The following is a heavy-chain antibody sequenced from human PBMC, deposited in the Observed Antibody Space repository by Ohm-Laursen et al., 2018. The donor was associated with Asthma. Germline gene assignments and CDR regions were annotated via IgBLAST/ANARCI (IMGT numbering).Heavy chain of an antibody. CDR1: GFTFNTYS. Sequence: SLRLSCAAPGFTFNTYSMNWVRQAPGKGLEWVSSINSNSHYIYYADSVKGRFTISRDNAKNSLYLQMSSLRADDTAVYYCARASSLGRLYYFDYWGQGTLVTVSS. CDR3: ARASSLGRLYYFDY. D-gene: IGHD1-26*01. CDR2: INSNSHYI. V-gene: IGHV3-21*01. J-gene: IGHJ4*02.